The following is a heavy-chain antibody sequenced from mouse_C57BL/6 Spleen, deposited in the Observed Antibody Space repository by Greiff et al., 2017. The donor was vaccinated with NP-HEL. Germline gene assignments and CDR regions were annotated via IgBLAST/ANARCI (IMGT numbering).Heavy chain of an antibody. J-gene: IGHJ4*01. D-gene: IGHD2-4*01. V-gene: IGHV2-6-1*01. CDR2: IWSAGST. Sequence: QVQLKESGPGLVAPSQSLSITCTVSGFSLTSYGVHWVRQPPGKGLEWMVVIWSAGSTHYHSALKSRLSLSKDNSKSQVFFKMNRLQTDDTAMYYCARHKNYYDYGAYAMDYWGQGTSVTVSS. CDR3: ARHKNYYDYGAYAMDY. CDR1: GFSLTSYG.